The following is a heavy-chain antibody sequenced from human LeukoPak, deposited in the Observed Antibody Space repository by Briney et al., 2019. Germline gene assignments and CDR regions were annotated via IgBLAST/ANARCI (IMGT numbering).Heavy chain of an antibody. CDR1: GYTFTSYG. D-gene: IGHD6-13*01. J-gene: IGHJ4*02. CDR3: ARDQTLGIAAAGPFDY. V-gene: IGHV1-18*01. Sequence: GASVKVSCKASGYTFTSYGISWVRQAPGQGLEWMGWISAYNGNTNYAQKLQGRVTMTTDTSTSTAYMELRSLRSADTAVYYCARDQTLGIAAAGPFDYWGQGTLVTVSS. CDR2: ISAYNGNT.